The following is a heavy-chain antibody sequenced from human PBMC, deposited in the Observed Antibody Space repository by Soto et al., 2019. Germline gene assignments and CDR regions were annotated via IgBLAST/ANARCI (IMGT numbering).Heavy chain of an antibody. CDR3: ARDAKYVGLPETDPGFDPLRRGLDP. D-gene: IGHD2-2*01. J-gene: IGHJ5*02. CDR1: GGTFSSYA. Sequence: ASVKVSCKASGGTFSSYAISWVRQAPGQGLEWMGGIIPIFGTANYAQKFQGRVTITADESTSTAYMELSSLRSEDTAVYYCARDAKYVGLPETDPGFDPLRRGLDPWGQGTLVTVSS. V-gene: IGHV1-69*13. CDR2: IIPIFGTA.